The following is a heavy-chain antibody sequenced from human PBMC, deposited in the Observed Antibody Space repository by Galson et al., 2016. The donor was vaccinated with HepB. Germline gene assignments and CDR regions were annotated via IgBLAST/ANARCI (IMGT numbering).Heavy chain of an antibody. CDR3: ARDYASTYGMDV. Sequence: ETLSLTCTVFGYSIRSGYYWVWIRQSPGKGLEFIASVSQRGTNQYNPSLKSRVAILVDTSKNQFSLRLRSVTAADTAIYYCARDYASTYGMDVWGQGTAVTVSS. CDR2: VSQRGTN. CDR1: GYSIRSGYY. D-gene: IGHD3-16*01. V-gene: IGHV4-38-2*02. J-gene: IGHJ6*02.